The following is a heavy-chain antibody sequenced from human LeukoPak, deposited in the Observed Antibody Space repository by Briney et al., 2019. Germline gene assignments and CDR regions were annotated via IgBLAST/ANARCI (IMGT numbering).Heavy chain of an antibody. CDR3: ARGRHDFDY. V-gene: IGHV1-2*04. CDR2: INPNSGGT. J-gene: IGHJ4*02. CDR1: GYTFTGYY. Sequence: ASVKVSCKASGYTFTGYYIHWVRQAPGQGHEWMGWINPNSGGTNYAQKFQGWVTMTRDTSISTAYMELSRLRSDDTAVYYCARGRHDFDYWGQGTLVTVSS.